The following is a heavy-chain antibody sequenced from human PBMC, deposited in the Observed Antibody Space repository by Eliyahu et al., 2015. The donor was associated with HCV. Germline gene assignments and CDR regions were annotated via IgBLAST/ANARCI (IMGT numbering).Heavy chain of an antibody. D-gene: IGHD2-15*01. CDR3: TRGGCSGGACYLGSNDDY. Sequence: QVQLVESGGGVVQPGRSLRLSCAASGXTFSDFFMHWFRQAPGKGLEWVAVISHDGSNKYYADSLKGRLTISRDNSKNTLFLQMSSLREEDTGLYYCTRGGCSGGACYLGSNDDYWGQGTLVTVSS. CDR1: GXTFSDFF. J-gene: IGHJ4*02. CDR2: ISHDGSNK. V-gene: IGHV3-30-3*01.